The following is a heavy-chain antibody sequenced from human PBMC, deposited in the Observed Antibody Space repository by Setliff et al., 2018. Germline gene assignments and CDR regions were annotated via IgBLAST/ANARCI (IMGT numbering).Heavy chain of an antibody. D-gene: IGHD3-22*01. V-gene: IGHV4-38-2*01. CDR3: ARAVDSTGYFPFWYFDL. Sequence: SETLSLTCAVSNFSINSGYTWGWIRQPPGKGLEWIGTMFDNVGTFYNPSLQSRLSMSVDTSKGELSLNLTSVTAADTAIYFCARAVDSTGYFPFWYFDLWGRGTLVTV. J-gene: IGHJ2*01. CDR1: NFSINSGYT. CDR2: MFDNVGT.